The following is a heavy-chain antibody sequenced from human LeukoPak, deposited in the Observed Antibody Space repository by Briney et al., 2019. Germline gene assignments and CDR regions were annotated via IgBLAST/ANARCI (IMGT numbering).Heavy chain of an antibody. J-gene: IGHJ4*02. CDR2: ISGSGSTI. D-gene: IGHD3-16*01. CDR3: ARDRDPVWGSYTY. V-gene: IGHV3-48*04. Sequence: QAGGSLRLSCAASGFTFSSYAMSWVRQAPGKGLEWVSYISGSGSTIYYGDSVKGRFTISRDDAKKSVYLQMNSLRAEDTAVYYCARDRDPVWGSYTYWGQGTLVTVSS. CDR1: GFTFSSYA.